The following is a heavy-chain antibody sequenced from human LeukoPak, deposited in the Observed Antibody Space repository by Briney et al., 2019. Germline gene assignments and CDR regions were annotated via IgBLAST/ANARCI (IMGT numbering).Heavy chain of an antibody. CDR3: ARDSSITLFRGVKDY. CDR1: GFSFSSYE. CDR2: ISSSGSTT. D-gene: IGHD3-10*01. Sequence: GGSLRLSCAASGFSFSSYEMNWVRQAPGKGLEWISYISSSGSTTYYADSVKGRFTISRDNAKNSLYLQVNSLRAEDTAVYYCARDSSITLFRGVKDYWGQGTLVTVSS. V-gene: IGHV3-48*03. J-gene: IGHJ4*02.